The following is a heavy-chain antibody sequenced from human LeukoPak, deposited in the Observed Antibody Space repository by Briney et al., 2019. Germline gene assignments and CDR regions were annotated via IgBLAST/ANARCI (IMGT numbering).Heavy chain of an antibody. CDR2: IYTSGST. V-gene: IGHV4-4*07. CDR3: ARVLAGTEDYYYYYGMDV. CDR1: GGSISSYY. Sequence: SETLSLTCTVSGGSISSYYWSWTRQPAGKGLEWIGRIYTSGSTNYNPSLKSRVTMSVDTSKNQFSLKLSSVTAADTAVYYCARVLAGTEDYYYYYGMDVWGQGTTVTVSS. D-gene: IGHD6-19*01. J-gene: IGHJ6*02.